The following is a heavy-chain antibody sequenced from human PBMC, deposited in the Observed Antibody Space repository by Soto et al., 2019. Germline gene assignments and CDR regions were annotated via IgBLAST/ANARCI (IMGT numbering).Heavy chain of an antibody. J-gene: IGHJ6*02. CDR2: ISAYNGNT. CDR3: AGGNGVPAVDTSDYYYGMDV. Sequence: ASVKVSCKASGYTFTSYGISWVRQAPGQGLEWMGWISAYNGNTNYAQKLQGRVTMTTDTSTSTAYMELRSLRSDDTAVYYCAGGNGVPAVDTSDYYYGMDVWGQGTTVTVSS. CDR1: GYTFTSYG. V-gene: IGHV1-18*04. D-gene: IGHD2-2*01.